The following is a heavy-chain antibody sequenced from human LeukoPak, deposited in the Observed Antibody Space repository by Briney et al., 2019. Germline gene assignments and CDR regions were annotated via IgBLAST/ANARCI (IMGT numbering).Heavy chain of an antibody. CDR3: AKEWSTVVTLPFDY. CDR1: GFTFSSYG. V-gene: IGHV3-30*02. J-gene: IGHJ4*02. CDR2: IRYDGSNK. Sequence: PGGSLRLSCAASGFTFSSYGMHWVRQAPGKGLEWVAFIRYDGSNKYYADSVKGRFTISRDNSKNTLYLQMNSLRAEDTAEYYCAKEWSTVVTLPFDYWGQGTLVTVSS. D-gene: IGHD4-23*01.